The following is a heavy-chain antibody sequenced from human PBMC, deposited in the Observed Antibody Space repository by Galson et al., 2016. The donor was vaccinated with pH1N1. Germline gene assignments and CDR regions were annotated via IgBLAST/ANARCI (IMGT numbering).Heavy chain of an antibody. V-gene: IGHV4-61*09. CDR1: GTSISSGSYY. CDR2: IHTSGST. CDR3: ARGGGDYGGAGQYKYFDT. J-gene: IGHJ5*02. D-gene: IGHD4-23*01. Sequence: TLSLTCTVSGTSISSGSYYWSWIRQPAGKGLEWIGHIHTSGSTNYNPSLKSRVTISLDKSKNHFSLNLASVTAADTAVYYCARGGGDYGGAGQYKYFDTWGQGTLVTVSS.